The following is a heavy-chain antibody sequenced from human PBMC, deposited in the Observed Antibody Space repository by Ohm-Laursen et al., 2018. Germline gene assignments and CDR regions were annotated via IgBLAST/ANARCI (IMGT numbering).Heavy chain of an antibody. CDR2: ISWNSGSI. J-gene: IGHJ6*02. Sequence: SLRLSCAASGFTFDDYAMHWVRQAPGKGLEWVSGISWNSGSIGYADSVKGRFTISRDNSKNTLYLQMNSLRAEDTAVYYCASPVTYSSSSYYYGMDVWGQGTTVTVSS. V-gene: IGHV3-9*01. CDR3: ASPVTYSSSSYYYGMDV. D-gene: IGHD6-6*01. CDR1: GFTFDDYA.